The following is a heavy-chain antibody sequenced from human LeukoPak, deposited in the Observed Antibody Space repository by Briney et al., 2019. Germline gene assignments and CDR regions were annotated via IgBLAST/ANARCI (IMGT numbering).Heavy chain of an antibody. D-gene: IGHD2-21*01. J-gene: IGHJ5*02. V-gene: IGHV1-69*05. CDR3: ARDQSGEVFDP. CDR1: GGTFSSSA. Sequence: SVKVSCKASGGTFSSSAVSWVRQAPGQGLEWMGGITPIFGTANYAQKFQGRVTITTDESTSTAYMELSSLRSEDTAVYYCARDQSGEVFDPWGQGTLVTVSS. CDR2: ITPIFGTA.